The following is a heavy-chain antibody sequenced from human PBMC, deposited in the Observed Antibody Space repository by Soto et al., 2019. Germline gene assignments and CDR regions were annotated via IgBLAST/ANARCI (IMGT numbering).Heavy chain of an antibody. V-gene: IGHV1-69*13. CDR3: ARQVIQQLVRPRLSYYYYYGMDV. Sequence: GASVKVSCKASGGTFSSYAISWVRQAPGQGLEWMGGIIPIFGTANYAQKFQGRVTITADESTSTAYMELSSLRSEDTAVYYCARQVIQQLVRPRLSYYYYYGMDVWGQGTTVTVSS. J-gene: IGHJ6*02. CDR1: GGTFSSYA. D-gene: IGHD6-13*01. CDR2: IIPIFGTA.